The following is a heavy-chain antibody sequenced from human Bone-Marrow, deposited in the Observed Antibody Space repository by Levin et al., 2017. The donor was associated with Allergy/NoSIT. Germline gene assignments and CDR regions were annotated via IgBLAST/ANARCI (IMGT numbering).Heavy chain of an antibody. CDR1: GFTLSDYY. D-gene: IGHD1/OR15-1a*01. V-gene: IGHV3-11*01. J-gene: IGHJ6*02. CDR2: ISSRGTTM. Sequence: PGGSLRLSCAASGFTLSDYYMSWIRQAPGKGLEWVSYISSRGTTMYLADSVKGRFTISRDNAKNSLYLQMNSLRADDTAVYYCARDMNKAQYNYGTDVWGQGTTVTVSS. CDR3: ARDMNKAQYNYGTDV.